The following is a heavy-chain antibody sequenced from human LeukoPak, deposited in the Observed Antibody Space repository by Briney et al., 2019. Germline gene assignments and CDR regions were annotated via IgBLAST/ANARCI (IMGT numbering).Heavy chain of an antibody. CDR2: INGRGDST. J-gene: IGHJ4*01. CDR1: GFTFSNYA. V-gene: IGHV3-23*01. D-gene: IGHD4/OR15-4a*01. Sequence: PGGSLRLSCTTSGFTFSNYATSWVRQAPGKGLEWVSGINGRGDSTVYADAVKGRFTISRDNFKSTLYLQMNSLRVEDTAGYYCAKDQGSGHGAYTWGTFDFWGLETLVTVSS. CDR3: AKDQGSGHGAYTWGTFDF.